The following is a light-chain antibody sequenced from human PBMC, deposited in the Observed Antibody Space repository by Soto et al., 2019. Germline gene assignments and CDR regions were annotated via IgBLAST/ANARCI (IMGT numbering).Light chain of an antibody. CDR1: QSVSSGY. CDR3: QHYDSLPIT. CDR2: GAS. J-gene: IGKJ5*01. Sequence: EIVLTQSPGTLSLSPGERATLSCRATQSVSSGYLAWYQHKPGQAPRLLMSGASSRATGIPDRFSGSGSGTDFTLTISRLEPEDFAVFYCQHYDSLPITFGQGTRLEIK. V-gene: IGKV3-20*01.